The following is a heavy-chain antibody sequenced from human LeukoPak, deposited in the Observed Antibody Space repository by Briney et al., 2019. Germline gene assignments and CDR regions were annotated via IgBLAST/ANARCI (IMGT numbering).Heavy chain of an antibody. Sequence: SETLSLTCTVSGGSISSYYWSWIRQPPGKGLEWIGEINHSGSTNYNPSLKSRVTISVDTSKNQFSLKLSSVTAADTAVYYCARRLTNRRAAAGSRAPSAGYFDYWGQGTLVTVSS. D-gene: IGHD6-13*01. CDR1: GGSISSYY. V-gene: IGHV4-34*01. J-gene: IGHJ4*02. CDR2: INHSGST. CDR3: ARRLTNRRAAAGSRAPSAGYFDY.